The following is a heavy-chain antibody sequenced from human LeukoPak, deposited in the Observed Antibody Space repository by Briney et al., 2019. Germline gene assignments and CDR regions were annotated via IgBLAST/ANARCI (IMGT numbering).Heavy chain of an antibody. D-gene: IGHD2-8*01. CDR2: ISAYNGNT. CDR3: ARDLRVRCTKGVCYSDY. J-gene: IGHJ4*02. CDR1: GYTFTSYG. Sequence: ASVKVSCKASGYTFTSYGISWVRQAPGQGLEWMGWISAYNGNTNYAQKLQGRVTMTTDTSTSTAYMELRSLRSDDTAVYYCARDLRVRCTKGVCYSDYWGQGTLVTVSS. V-gene: IGHV1-18*01.